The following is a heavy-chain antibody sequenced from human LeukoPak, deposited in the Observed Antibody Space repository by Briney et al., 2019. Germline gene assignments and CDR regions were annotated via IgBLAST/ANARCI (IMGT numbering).Heavy chain of an antibody. D-gene: IGHD3-3*01. Sequence: ASVKVSCKASGYTFTSYGISWVRQAPGQGLEWMGWISAYNGNTNYAQKLQGRVTMTTDTSTSTAYMELRSLRSDDTAVYYCARALNYDFWSGYYLYGMDVWGQGTTVTVSS. V-gene: IGHV1-18*01. CDR2: ISAYNGNT. CDR3: ARALNYDFWSGYYLYGMDV. CDR1: GYTFTSYG. J-gene: IGHJ6*02.